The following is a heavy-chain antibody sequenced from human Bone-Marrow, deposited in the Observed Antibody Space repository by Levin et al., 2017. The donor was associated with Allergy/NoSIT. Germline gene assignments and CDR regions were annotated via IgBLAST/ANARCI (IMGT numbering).Heavy chain of an antibody. CDR1: GGSISSSTYY. V-gene: IGHV4-39*01. D-gene: IGHD3-16*02. J-gene: IGHJ5*02. Sequence: PGGSLRLSCTVSGGSISSSTYYWGWIRQPPGKGLEWIGSIYYDGATYYSPSLRSRLTVSVDTSNNQFSLRLRSVTAADTAMYYCASRTYRAWGRGILVTVSS. CDR2: IYYDGAT. CDR3: ASRTYRA.